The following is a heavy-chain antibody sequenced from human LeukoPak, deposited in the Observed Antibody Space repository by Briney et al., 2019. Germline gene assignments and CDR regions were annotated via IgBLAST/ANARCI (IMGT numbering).Heavy chain of an antibody. CDR3: ARGETYCSGGSCYSVPFGY. CDR2: INPNGGGT. Sequence: ASVTVSCKASGYTFTGYYIHWVRQAPGQGLEWMGWINPNGGGTNYAQKFQGRVTMTSDTSISTAYMDLNRLRSDDTAVYYCARGETYCSGGSCYSVPFGYWGQGTLVTVSS. CDR1: GYTFTGYY. J-gene: IGHJ4*02. D-gene: IGHD2-15*01. V-gene: IGHV1-2*02.